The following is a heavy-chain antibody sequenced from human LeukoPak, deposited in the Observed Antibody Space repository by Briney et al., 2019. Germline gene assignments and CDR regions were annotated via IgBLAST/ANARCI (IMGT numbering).Heavy chain of an antibody. D-gene: IGHD6-13*01. J-gene: IGHJ4*02. CDR3: AREKAWLAAADY. CDR1: GGSISSGGYY. V-gene: IGHV4-30-4*08. Sequence: TSETLSLTCTVSGGSISSGGYYWSWIRQHPGKGLEWIGYIYYSGSTYYNPSLKSRVTISVDTSRNQFSLKLSSVTAADTAVYYCAREKAWLAAADYWGQGTLVTVSS. CDR2: IYYSGST.